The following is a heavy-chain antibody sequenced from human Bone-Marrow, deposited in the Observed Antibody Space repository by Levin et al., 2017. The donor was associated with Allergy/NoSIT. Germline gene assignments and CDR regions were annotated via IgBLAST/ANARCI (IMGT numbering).Heavy chain of an antibody. CDR1: GFTFSSYA. J-gene: IGHJ4*02. D-gene: IGHD5-18*01. CDR3: AKDLGSGYSYGYFDY. V-gene: IGHV3-23*01. Sequence: ESLKISCAASGFTFSSYAMSWVRQAPGKGLEWVSAIGGNGFSTYYADSVKGRFTISRDNSKNTLYLQMNNLRPEDTAVYYCAKDLGSGYSYGYFDYWGQGTLVTVSS. CDR2: IGGNGFST.